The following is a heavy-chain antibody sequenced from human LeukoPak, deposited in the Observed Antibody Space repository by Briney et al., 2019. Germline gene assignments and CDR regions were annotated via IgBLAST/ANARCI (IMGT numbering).Heavy chain of an antibody. CDR2: ISPGDADT. D-gene: IGHD3-10*01. Sequence: GESLKISCRGSGYSFTNYWIAWVRQMPGKGLEWMGIISPGDADTRYSPSFQGQVTISADRSITTARLQWSSLKASDTAMYYCARHSFGSGLNWFDPWGQGTLVTVSS. V-gene: IGHV5-51*01. CDR3: ARHSFGSGLNWFDP. J-gene: IGHJ5*02. CDR1: GYSFTNYW.